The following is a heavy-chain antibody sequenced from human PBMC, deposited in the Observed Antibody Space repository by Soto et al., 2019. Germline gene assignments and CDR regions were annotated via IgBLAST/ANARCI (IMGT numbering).Heavy chain of an antibody. Sequence: GASVKVSCTVSGYTLPELSMQSLRQAPGKGLEWMGGFDPEDGETIYAQKFQGRVTMTEDTSTDTAYMELSSLRSEDTAVYYCATVLAARPGDLGSVWGQGTTVTVSS. CDR1: GYTLPELS. J-gene: IGHJ6*02. CDR2: FDPEDGET. CDR3: ATVLAARPGDLGSV. D-gene: IGHD6-6*01. V-gene: IGHV1-24*01.